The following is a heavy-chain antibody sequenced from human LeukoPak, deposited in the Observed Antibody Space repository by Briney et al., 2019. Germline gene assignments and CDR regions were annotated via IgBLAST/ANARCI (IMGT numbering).Heavy chain of an antibody. Sequence: PGRSLRLSCAASGFTFSSYGMHWVRQAPGKGLEWVAVISYDGSNKYCADSVKGRFTISRDNSKNTLYLQMNSLRAEDTAVYYCAKDLNSYGYGDYFDYWGQGTLVTVSS. J-gene: IGHJ4*02. V-gene: IGHV3-30*18. CDR2: ISYDGSNK. CDR3: AKDLNSYGYGDYFDY. D-gene: IGHD5-18*01. CDR1: GFTFSSYG.